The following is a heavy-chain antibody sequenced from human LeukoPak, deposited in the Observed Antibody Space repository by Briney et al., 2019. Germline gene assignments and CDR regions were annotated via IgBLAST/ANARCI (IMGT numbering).Heavy chain of an antibody. V-gene: IGHV3-23*01. CDR3: ARWGSGTLYYYGMDV. J-gene: IGHJ6*02. Sequence: PGGSLRLSCAASGFTFSSYAMSWVRQAPGKGLEWVSAISGSGGSTYYADSVKGRFTVSRDISKNTLYLQMNSLRAEDTAVYYCARWGSGTLYYYGMDVWGQGTTVTVSS. CDR1: GFTFSSYA. CDR2: ISGSGGST. D-gene: IGHD3-10*01.